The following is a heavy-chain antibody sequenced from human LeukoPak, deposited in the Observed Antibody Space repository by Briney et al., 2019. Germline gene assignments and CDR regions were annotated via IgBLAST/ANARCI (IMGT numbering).Heavy chain of an antibody. CDR3: ARGGYGKFDY. Sequence: SETLSLTCTVSGGSISGYYWSWSRQPPGKGLEWIGFIYYSGSTNYNPSLKSRVTISVDTSKNQFSLKLSSVTAADTAVYYCARGGYGKFDYWGQGTLVTVSS. J-gene: IGHJ4*02. V-gene: IGHV4-59*01. CDR1: GGSISGYY. D-gene: IGHD5-18*01. CDR2: IYYSGST.